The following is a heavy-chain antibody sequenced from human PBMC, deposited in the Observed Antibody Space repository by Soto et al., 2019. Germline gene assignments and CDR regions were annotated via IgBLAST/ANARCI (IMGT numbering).Heavy chain of an antibody. V-gene: IGHV3-33*01. D-gene: IGHD6-13*01. CDR3: ARPIAAAGYFDY. CDR1: GFTFSSYG. Sequence: GGSLRLSCAASGFTFSSYGMHWVRQAPGKGLEWVAVIWYDGSNKYYADSVKGRFTISRDNSKNTLYLQMNSLRAEDTAVYYCARPIAAAGYFDYWGQGTLVTVSS. CDR2: IWYDGSNK. J-gene: IGHJ4*02.